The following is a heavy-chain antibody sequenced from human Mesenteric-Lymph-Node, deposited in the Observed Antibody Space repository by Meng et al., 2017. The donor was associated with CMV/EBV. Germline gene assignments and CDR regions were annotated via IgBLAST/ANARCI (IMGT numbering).Heavy chain of an antibody. D-gene: IGHD6-6*01. CDR2: IYSGGST. J-gene: IGHJ4*02. V-gene: IGHV3-66*02. CDR3: ARSSSIAAPHDY. CDR1: GFTVSNNY. Sequence: SCAASGFTVSNNYMSWVRQAPGKGLEWVSVIYSGGSTYYADSVKGRFTISRDNSKNTLYLQMNSLRAEDTAVYYCARSSSIAAPHDYWGQGTLVTVSS.